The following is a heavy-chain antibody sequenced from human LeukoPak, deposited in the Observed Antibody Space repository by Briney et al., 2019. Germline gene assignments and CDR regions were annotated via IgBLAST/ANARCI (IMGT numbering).Heavy chain of an antibody. CDR1: GFTFSSYW. Sequence: GGSLRLSCAASGFTFSSYWMHWVRQAPGEGLEWVSRINEDGSIITYADSAKGRFTISRDNAKNTLYLQMNSLRAEDTAVYYCVRDLILVWTPGDDFDYWGQGTPVTVSS. J-gene: IGHJ4*02. V-gene: IGHV3-74*01. D-gene: IGHD2-8*01. CDR2: INEDGSII. CDR3: VRDLILVWTPGDDFDY.